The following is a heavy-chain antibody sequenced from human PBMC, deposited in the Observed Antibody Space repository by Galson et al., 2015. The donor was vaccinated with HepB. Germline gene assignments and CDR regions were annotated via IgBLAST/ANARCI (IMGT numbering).Heavy chain of an antibody. CDR2: ISWNSGSI. D-gene: IGHD1-26*01. CDR3: AKDQRGFLVGATNAFDI. V-gene: IGHV3-9*01. Sequence: SLRLSCAASGFPFDDYAMHWVRQAPGKGLEWVSGISWNSGSIGYADSVKGRSTISRDNAKNSLYLQMNSLRAEDTALYYCAKDQRGFLVGATNAFDIWGQGTMVTVSS. CDR1: GFPFDDYA. J-gene: IGHJ3*02.